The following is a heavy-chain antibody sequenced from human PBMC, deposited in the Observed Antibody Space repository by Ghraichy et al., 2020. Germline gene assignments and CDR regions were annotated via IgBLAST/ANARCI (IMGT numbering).Heavy chain of an antibody. V-gene: IGHV3-74*01. D-gene: IGHD5-12*01. J-gene: IGHJ4*02. CDR3: ARDVSYSGYD. Sequence: GRSLRLSCAASGFTFSNSWMHWVRQAPGKGLVWVSYINSDESTTTYADSVKGRFTISRDNAKNTVYLQMNSLRVEDTAVYYCARDVSYSGYDWGQGTLVTVSS. CDR1: GFTFSNSW. CDR2: INSDESTT.